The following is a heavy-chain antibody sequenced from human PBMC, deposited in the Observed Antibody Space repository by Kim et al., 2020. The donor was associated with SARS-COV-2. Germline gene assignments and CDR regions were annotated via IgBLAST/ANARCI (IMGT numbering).Heavy chain of an antibody. D-gene: IGHD6-19*01. CDR2: MSYDGSVK. J-gene: IGHJ3*02. CDR3: TRGAVSGNDSFGI. V-gene: IGHV3-30*03. CDR1: GFTLTKYG. Sequence: GGSLRLSCEASGFTLTKYGMHWVRQAPGTGLEWVAFMSYDGSVKYYGETVKGRVTISRDTSKNTLFLQMDSLRDEDTAVYYCTRGAVSGNDSFGIWGQGSLVTVSS.